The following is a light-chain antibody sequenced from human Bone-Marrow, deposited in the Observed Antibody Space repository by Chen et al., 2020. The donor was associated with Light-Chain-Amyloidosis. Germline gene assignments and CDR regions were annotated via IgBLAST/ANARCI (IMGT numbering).Light chain of an antibody. CDR3: QSADSSGTYEVI. CDR2: RDT. CDR1: DLPTKY. Sequence: SYELTQPPSVSVSPGQTARITCSGDDLPTKYAYWYQQKPGQAPVLVIHRDTGRPSGSSERFYGSSSGTTATLTISGVQAEDEADYHCQSADSSGTYEVIFGGGTKLTVL. J-gene: IGLJ2*01. V-gene: IGLV3-25*03.